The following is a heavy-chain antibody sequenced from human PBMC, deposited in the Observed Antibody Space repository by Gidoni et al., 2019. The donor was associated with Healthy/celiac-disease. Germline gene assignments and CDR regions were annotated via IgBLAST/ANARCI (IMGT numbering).Heavy chain of an antibody. D-gene: IGHD5-18*01. J-gene: IGHJ4*02. Sequence: IRQPAGKGLEWIGRIYTSGSTNYNPSLKSRVTMSVDTSKNQFSLKLSSVTAADTAVYYCARALLQGYSYDYDSGGQGTLVTVSS. CDR3: ARALLQGYSYDYDS. CDR2: IYTSGST. V-gene: IGHV4-4*07.